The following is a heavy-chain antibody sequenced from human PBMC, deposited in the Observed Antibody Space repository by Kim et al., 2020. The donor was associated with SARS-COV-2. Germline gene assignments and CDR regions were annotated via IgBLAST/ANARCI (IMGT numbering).Heavy chain of an antibody. J-gene: IGHJ5*02. V-gene: IGHV3-30*18. CDR2: ISYDGSNK. CDR3: AKSLAAAGTRGWFDP. D-gene: IGHD6-13*01. CDR1: GFTFSSYG. Sequence: GGSLRLSCAASGFTFSSYGMHWVRQAPGKGLEWVAVISYDGSNKYYADSVKGRFTISRDNSKNTLYLQMNSLRAEDTAVYYCAKSLAAAGTRGWFDPWG.